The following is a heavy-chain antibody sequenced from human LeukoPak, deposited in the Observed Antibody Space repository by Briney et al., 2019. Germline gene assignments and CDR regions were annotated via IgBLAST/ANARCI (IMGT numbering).Heavy chain of an antibody. D-gene: IGHD3-22*01. J-gene: IGHJ4*02. Sequence: PGGSLRLSCTASGSTFSNYAMHWVRQAPGKGLEWVAVISYGGHNKYYADSVKGRFTISRDNAKNSLYLQMNSLRAEDTAVYFCARSPITYFSDGSGSYFDYWGQGTLVTVSS. CDR1: GSTFSNYA. CDR2: ISYGGHNK. CDR3: ARSPITYFSDGSGSYFDY. V-gene: IGHV3-30-3*01.